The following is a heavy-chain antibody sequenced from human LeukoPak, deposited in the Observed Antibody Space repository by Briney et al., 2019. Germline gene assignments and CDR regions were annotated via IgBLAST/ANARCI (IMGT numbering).Heavy chain of an antibody. CDR2: ISSNGGST. CDR1: GFTFSSYA. Sequence: QAGGSLRLSCAASGFTFSSYAMHWVRQAPGKGLEYVSAISSNGGSTYYANSVKGRFTISRDNSKNTLYLQMGSLRAEDMAVYYCARAPPEQWSTYYFDYWGQGTLVTVSS. D-gene: IGHD6-19*01. CDR3: ARAPPEQWSTYYFDY. J-gene: IGHJ4*02. V-gene: IGHV3-64*01.